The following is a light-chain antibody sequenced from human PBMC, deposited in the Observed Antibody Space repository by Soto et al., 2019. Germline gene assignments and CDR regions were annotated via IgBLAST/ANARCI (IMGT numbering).Light chain of an antibody. CDR1: QSVSSSY. CDR3: QQYDNSRFT. J-gene: IGKJ3*01. V-gene: IGKV3-20*01. Sequence: EIVLTQSPGTLSLSPGERATLSCRASQSVSSSYLAWYQQKPGQAPRLLIYGASSRATGIPDRFSGSGSGTDFTLTISRLEPEDFAVYYCQQYDNSRFTFGPGTKLDIK. CDR2: GAS.